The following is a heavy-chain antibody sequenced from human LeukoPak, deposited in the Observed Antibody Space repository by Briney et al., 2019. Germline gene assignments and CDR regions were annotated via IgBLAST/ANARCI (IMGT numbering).Heavy chain of an antibody. CDR3: ARPAYGSGSLSAFDI. CDR2: IYYSGRT. Sequence: SETLSLTCTVSGGSISSSSYYWGWIRQPPGKGLEWIGSIYYSGRTYHNPSLRSRVTISVDTSKNQFSLKLSSVIAADTAVYYCARPAYGSGSLSAFDIWGQGTMVTVSS. V-gene: IGHV4-39*01. J-gene: IGHJ3*02. D-gene: IGHD3-10*01. CDR1: GGSISSSSYY.